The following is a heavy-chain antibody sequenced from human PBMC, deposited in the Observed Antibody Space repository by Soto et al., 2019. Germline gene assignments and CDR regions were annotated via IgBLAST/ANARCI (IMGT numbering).Heavy chain of an antibody. CDR2: INHSGST. CDR3: AIGYSYGWYYFDY. Sequence: GPGPRRTSETLSLTCAVYGGSFSGYYWSWIRQPPGKGLEWIGEINHSGSTNYNPSLKSRVTISVDTSKNQFSLKLSSVTAADTAVYYCAIGYSYGWYYFDYWGQGTLVTVSS. CDR1: GGSFSGYY. V-gene: IGHV4-34*01. D-gene: IGHD5-18*01. J-gene: IGHJ4*02.